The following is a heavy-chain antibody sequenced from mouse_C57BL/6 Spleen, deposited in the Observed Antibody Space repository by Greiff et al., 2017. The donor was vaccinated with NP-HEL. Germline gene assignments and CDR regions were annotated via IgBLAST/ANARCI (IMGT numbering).Heavy chain of an antibody. CDR2: INYDGSST. CDR1: GFTFSDYY. J-gene: IGHJ2*01. V-gene: IGHV5-16*01. CDR3: ASDLDFFDY. Sequence: EVKLVESEGGLVQPGSSMKLSCTASGFTFSDYYMAWVRQVPEKGLEWVANINYDGSSTYYLDPLKSRFIISRENDKNILYLQMSSLKSEDTATYCCASDLDFFDYWGQGTTLTVSS.